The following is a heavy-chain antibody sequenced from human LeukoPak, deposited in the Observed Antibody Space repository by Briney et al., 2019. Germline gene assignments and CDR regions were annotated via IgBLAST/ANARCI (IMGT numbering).Heavy chain of an antibody. Sequence: SETLSLTCTVSGGSILSSSYFWGWIRQPPGKGLEWIGSIYYSGATYYNPSLKSRGTISVDTSKNQCTLKLSSVTAADTAVYYCARVGDYALKDWGQGTLVTVSS. CDR1: GGSILSSSYF. J-gene: IGHJ4*02. CDR3: ARVGDYALKD. CDR2: IYYSGAT. D-gene: IGHD3-16*01. V-gene: IGHV4-39*06.